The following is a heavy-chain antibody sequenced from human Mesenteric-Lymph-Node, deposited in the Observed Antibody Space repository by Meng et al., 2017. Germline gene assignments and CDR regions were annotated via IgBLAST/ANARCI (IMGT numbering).Heavy chain of an antibody. CDR2: ISAYNGNT. CDR3: ASSLHPYDTIGLDY. J-gene: IGHJ4*02. V-gene: IGHV1-18*01. Sequence: ASVKVSCKASGYAFTSYGMSWVRQAPGQGLEWMGWISAYNGNTNYAQKLQGRVTMTTDTSTSTAYVELRSLRSDDTAVYYCASSLHPYDTIGLDYWGQGTLVTVSS. CDR1: GYAFTSYG. D-gene: IGHD3-22*01.